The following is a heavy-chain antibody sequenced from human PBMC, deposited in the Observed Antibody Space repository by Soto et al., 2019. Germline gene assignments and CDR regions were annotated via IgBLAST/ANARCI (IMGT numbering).Heavy chain of an antibody. CDR2: INHSGST. Sequence: SETLSLTCAVYGGSFSGYYWSWIRQPPGKGLEWIGEINHSGSTNYNPSLKSRVTISVDTSKNQFSLKLSSVTAADTAVYYCARGGRVMSTPSKQWSGWQVYYYYYGMDVWGQGTTVTVSS. CDR1: GGSFSGYY. J-gene: IGHJ6*02. CDR3: ARGGRVMSTPSKQWSGWQVYYYYYGMDV. D-gene: IGHD6-19*01. V-gene: IGHV4-34*01.